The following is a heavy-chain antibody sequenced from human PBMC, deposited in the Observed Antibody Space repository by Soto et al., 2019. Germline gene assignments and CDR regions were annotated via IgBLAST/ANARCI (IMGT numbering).Heavy chain of an antibody. D-gene: IGHD3-10*01. CDR2: IIPIFGTA. CDR1: GGTFSSYA. J-gene: IGHJ5*02. CDR3: ARGRFRGEINWFDP. Sequence: SVKVSCKASGGTFSSYAISWVRQAPGQGLEWMGGIIPIFGTANYAQKFQGRVTITADESTSTAYMELSSLRSEDTAVYYCARGRFRGEINWFDPWGQGTLVTVSS. V-gene: IGHV1-69*13.